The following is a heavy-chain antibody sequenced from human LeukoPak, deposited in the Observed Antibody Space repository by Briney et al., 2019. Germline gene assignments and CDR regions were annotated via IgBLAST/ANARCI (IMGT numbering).Heavy chain of an antibody. Sequence: GASVKVSCNASGYTFTGYYMHWVRQAPGQGLEWMGWINPNSGGTNYAQKFQGRVTMTRDTSISTAYMELSRLRSDDTAVYYCARDRYYYDSSGYFDYWGQGTLVTVSS. J-gene: IGHJ4*02. CDR1: GYTFTGYY. CDR2: INPNSGGT. D-gene: IGHD3-22*01. V-gene: IGHV1-2*02. CDR3: ARDRYYYDSSGYFDY.